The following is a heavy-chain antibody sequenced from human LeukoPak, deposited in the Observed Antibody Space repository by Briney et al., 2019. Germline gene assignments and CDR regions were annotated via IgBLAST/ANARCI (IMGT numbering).Heavy chain of an antibody. Sequence: SETLSLTCAVYGGSFSGYYWSWIRQPPGKGLEWIGYIYYSGSTNYNPSLKSRVTISVDTSKNQFSLKLSSVTAADTAVYYCARDFGSGLSWFDPWGQGTLVTVSS. J-gene: IGHJ5*02. V-gene: IGHV4-59*01. CDR2: IYYSGST. D-gene: IGHD3-10*01. CDR1: GGSFSGYY. CDR3: ARDFGSGLSWFDP.